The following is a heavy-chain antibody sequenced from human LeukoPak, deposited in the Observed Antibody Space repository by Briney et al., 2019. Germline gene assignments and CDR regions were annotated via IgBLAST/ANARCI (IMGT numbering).Heavy chain of an antibody. Sequence: SETLSLTCSVSLGSINGYYWSWIRQPPGKGLEWIGWINYSGATYFNPSLKSRALMSIDTSMNQLSLTLYSVTAADTAIYYCARHSSGWHLDFCGRGTLVTVSS. CDR3: ARHSSGWHLDF. V-gene: IGHV4-59*01. CDR2: INYSGAT. D-gene: IGHD6-19*01. J-gene: IGHJ4*02. CDR1: LGSINGYY.